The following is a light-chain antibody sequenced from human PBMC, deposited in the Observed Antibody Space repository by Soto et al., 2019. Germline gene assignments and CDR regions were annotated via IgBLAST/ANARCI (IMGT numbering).Light chain of an antibody. J-gene: IGLJ3*02. CDR1: SSDIGGSNR. Sequence: QSALTQPPSVSGSPGQSVTISCTGTSSDIGGSNRVSWYQQSPGTAPKFMIYEVSNRPSAVPDRFSGSKSGTTASLTISGLQPEDEADYYCSSYTTTNTWVFGGGTKVTVL. CDR3: SSYTTTNTWV. V-gene: IGLV2-18*02. CDR2: EVS.